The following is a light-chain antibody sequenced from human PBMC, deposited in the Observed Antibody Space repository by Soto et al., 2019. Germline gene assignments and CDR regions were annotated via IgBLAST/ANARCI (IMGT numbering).Light chain of an antibody. J-gene: IGLJ1*01. CDR1: SSNIGSNT. CDR3: AAWDDSLNGYL. CDR2: SNN. V-gene: IGLV1-44*01. Sequence: QSVLTQPPSATGTRGQRVTISCSGSSSNIGSNTVNWYQQLPGTAPKLLIYSNNQRPSGVPDRFSGSKSGTSASLAISGLPSEDDADYYCAAWDDSLNGYLFGTGTKLTVL.